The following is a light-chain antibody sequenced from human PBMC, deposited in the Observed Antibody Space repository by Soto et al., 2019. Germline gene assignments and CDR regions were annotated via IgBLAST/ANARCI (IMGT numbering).Light chain of an antibody. Sequence: EIVMTQSPATLSVSPGERATLSCRATHRVSSYLAWYQQRTGQAPRLLIYGASTRATGIPARFSGSASGTEFTLTISSLQSEDFAIYYCQQYNNWPLTFGGGTKVDIK. CDR1: HRVSSY. CDR2: GAS. V-gene: IGKV3-15*01. CDR3: QQYNNWPLT. J-gene: IGKJ4*01.